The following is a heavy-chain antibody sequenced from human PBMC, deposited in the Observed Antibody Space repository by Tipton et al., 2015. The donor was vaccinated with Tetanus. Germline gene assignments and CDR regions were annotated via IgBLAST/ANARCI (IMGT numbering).Heavy chain of an antibody. CDR1: GGSISSFY. D-gene: IGHD2-8*01. CDR2: IFDTGST. V-gene: IGHV4-4*08. Sequence: TLSLTCTVSGGSISSFYWTWIRQPPGKGLEWIGYIFDTGSTNYNPSLKSRVTISVDTSKNQFSLRLSSVTAADTAVYYCARRQTYCTNGFCPFENWGQGTLVTVSS. J-gene: IGHJ4*02. CDR3: ARRQTYCTNGFCPFEN.